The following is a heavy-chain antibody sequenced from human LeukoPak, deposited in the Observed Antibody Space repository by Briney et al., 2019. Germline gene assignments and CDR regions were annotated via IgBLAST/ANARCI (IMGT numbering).Heavy chain of an antibody. J-gene: IGHJ4*02. V-gene: IGHV4-39*01. CDR2: VSYSGIS. Sequence: SETLSLTCTVSGGSISSYSYYWAWIRQPPGKGLEWIGSVSYSGISYYNPSLKGRVTISVDASKNQFSLDLSPLTAADTAVYYCAILRVEMATDYWGQGTLVTVSS. D-gene: IGHD5-24*01. CDR1: GGSISSYSYY. CDR3: AILRVEMATDY.